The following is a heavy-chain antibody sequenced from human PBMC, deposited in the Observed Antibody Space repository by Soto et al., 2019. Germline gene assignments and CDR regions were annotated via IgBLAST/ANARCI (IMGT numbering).Heavy chain of an antibody. CDR1: GYSISSGYY. CDR3: ARDRPSVTTPYYFDY. V-gene: IGHV4-38-2*02. D-gene: IGHD4-17*01. J-gene: IGHJ4*02. Sequence: KASETLSLTCAVSGYSISSGYYWGWIRQPPGKGLEWIGSIYHSGSTYYNPSLKSRVTISVDTSKNQFSLKLSSVTAADTAVYYCARDRPSVTTPYYFDYWGQGTLVTVSS. CDR2: IYHSGST.